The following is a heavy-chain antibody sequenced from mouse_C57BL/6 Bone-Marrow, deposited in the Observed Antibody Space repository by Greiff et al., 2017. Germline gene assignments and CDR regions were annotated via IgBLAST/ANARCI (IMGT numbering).Heavy chain of an antibody. CDR2: IDPSDSAT. CDR3: TRGLSNHVDY. J-gene: IGHJ2*01. D-gene: IGHD2-5*01. CDR1: GYTFTSYW. Sequence: QVQLQQPGAELVRPGSSVTLSCTASGYTFTSYWMHWVKQRPIQGLEWIGNIDPSDSATHYNPMFKDKATLTVDKYSSTAYMQLSSPTSEDSAVYYCTRGLSNHVDYWGQSTTLTVSS. V-gene: IGHV1-52*01.